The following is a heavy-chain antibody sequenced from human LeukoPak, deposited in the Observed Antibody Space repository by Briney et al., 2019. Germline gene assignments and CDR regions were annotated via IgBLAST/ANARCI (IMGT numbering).Heavy chain of an antibody. V-gene: IGHV4-39*01. CDR1: GASISSSSYY. Sequence: SETLSLTGTVSGASISSSSYYWGWIRQPPGRGLEWIGSVYDSGSTYYNPSLKSRVPISVDTSKNQFSLKLSSVTAADTAVYYCARVYYYGSGSYYSRYFDYWGQGTLVTVSS. D-gene: IGHD3-10*01. CDR3: ARVYYYGSGSYYSRYFDY. J-gene: IGHJ4*02. CDR2: VYDSGST.